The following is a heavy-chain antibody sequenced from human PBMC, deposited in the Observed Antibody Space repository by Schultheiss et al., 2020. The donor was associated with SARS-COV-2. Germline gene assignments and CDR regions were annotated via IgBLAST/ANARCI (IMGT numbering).Heavy chain of an antibody. V-gene: IGHV3-23*01. D-gene: IGHD1-26*01. CDR1: GFTVSSNY. CDR3: ARGSVYRLRDPLWELLGY. CDR2: ISGSGGST. Sequence: VGSLRLSCAASGFTVSSNYMSWVRQAPGKGLEWVSAISGSGGSTYYADSVKGRFTISRDNSKNTLYLQMNSLRAEDTAVYYCARGSVYRLRDPLWELLGYWGQGTLVTVSS. J-gene: IGHJ4*02.